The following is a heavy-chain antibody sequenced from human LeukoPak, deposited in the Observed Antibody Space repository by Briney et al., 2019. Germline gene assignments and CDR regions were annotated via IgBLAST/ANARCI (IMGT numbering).Heavy chain of an antibody. D-gene: IGHD3/OR15-3a*01. CDR1: GFTFSRYS. V-gene: IGHV3-21*01. CDR2: ISSSSSYI. CDR3: ARQTGSGLFILP. Sequence: GGSLRLSCAAFGFTFSRYSMNWVRQAPGKGLEWVSSISSSSSYIYYADSVKGRFTISRDNAKNSLYLQMNSLRAEDTAVYYCARQTGSGLFILPGGQGTLVTVSS. J-gene: IGHJ4*02.